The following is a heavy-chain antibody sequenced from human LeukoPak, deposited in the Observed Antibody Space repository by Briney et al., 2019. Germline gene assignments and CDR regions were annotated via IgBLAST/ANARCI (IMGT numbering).Heavy chain of an antibody. Sequence: PGGSLRLSCAASGFTFSSYGMHWVRQAPGKGLEWVAVISYDGSNKYYADSVKGRFTISRDNSKNTLYLQMNSLRAEDTAVYYCAKDQGSGYNDAFDIWGQGTMVTVSS. D-gene: IGHD3-22*01. J-gene: IGHJ3*02. CDR2: ISYDGSNK. V-gene: IGHV3-30*18. CDR1: GFTFSSYG. CDR3: AKDQGSGYNDAFDI.